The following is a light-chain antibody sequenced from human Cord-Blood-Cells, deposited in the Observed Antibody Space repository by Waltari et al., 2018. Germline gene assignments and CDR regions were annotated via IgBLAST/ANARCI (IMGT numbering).Light chain of an antibody. CDR2: AAS. V-gene: IGKV1-39*01. J-gene: IGKJ1*01. CDR3: QQSYSTHTWT. Sequence: DIQMTQSPSSLSASVGDRVTITCRASQSISSYLNWYQQKPGKAPKLLIYAASSLQSGVPSMFSGSGSGTDFTLTISSLQPEDFATYYCQQSYSTHTWTFGQGTKVEIK. CDR1: QSISSY.